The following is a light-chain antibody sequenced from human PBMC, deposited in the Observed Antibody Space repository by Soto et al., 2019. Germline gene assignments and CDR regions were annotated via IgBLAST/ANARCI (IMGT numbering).Light chain of an antibody. J-gene: IGLJ1*01. CDR3: SSFASGSTLYV. CDR2: EVS. Sequence: QSALTQPASVSGSPGQSITISCTGSSSDVGRYKYVSWYQHHPGKAPKLMIYEVSNRPSGVSNRFSGPKSGNTASLTISGLQAEDEADYHCSSFASGSTLYVFGTGTKVTVL. V-gene: IGLV2-14*01. CDR1: SSDVGRYKY.